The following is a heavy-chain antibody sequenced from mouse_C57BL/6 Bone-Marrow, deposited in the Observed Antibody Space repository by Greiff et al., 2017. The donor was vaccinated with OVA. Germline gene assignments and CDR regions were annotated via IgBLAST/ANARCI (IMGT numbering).Heavy chain of an antibody. D-gene: IGHD1-1*01. Sequence: QVQLQQSGAELVRPGASVKLSCKASGYTFTDYYINWVKQRPGQGLEWIARIYPGSGNTYYNEKFKGKATLTAEKSSSTAYMQLSSLTSEDSAVYFCARSHYYGSRGYFDVWGTGTTVTVSS. CDR3: ARSHYYGSRGYFDV. CDR2: IYPGSGNT. J-gene: IGHJ1*03. V-gene: IGHV1-76*01. CDR1: GYTFTDYY.